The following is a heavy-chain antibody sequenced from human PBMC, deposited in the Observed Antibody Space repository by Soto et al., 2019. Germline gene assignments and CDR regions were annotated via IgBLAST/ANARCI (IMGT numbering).Heavy chain of an antibody. CDR1: GFTFSRYS. CDR3: ARVFDYYDSSGYYPADY. J-gene: IGHJ4*02. V-gene: IGHV3-21*01. CDR2: ISSSSSYI. Sequence: GGSLRLSCAASGFTFSRYSMIWVRQAPGKGLEWVSSISSSSSYIYYADSVKGRFTISRDNAKNSLYLQMNSLRAEDTAVYYCARVFDYYDSSGYYPADYWGQGTLVTVSS. D-gene: IGHD3-22*01.